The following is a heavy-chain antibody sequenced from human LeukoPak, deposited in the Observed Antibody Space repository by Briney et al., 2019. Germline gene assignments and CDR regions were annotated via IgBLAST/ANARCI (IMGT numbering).Heavy chain of an antibody. CDR3: AVTGAPGG. CDR1: GVTFSNHA. Sequence: GGSLRLSCAASGVTFSNHAMSWVRQAPGKGLEWVSGITGSGGSTYYADSVKGRFTISRDNSKNTLYLQMNSLRAEDTAVYYCAVTGAPGGWGQGTLVTVSS. CDR2: ITGSGGST. V-gene: IGHV3-23*01. J-gene: IGHJ4*02. D-gene: IGHD3-16*01.